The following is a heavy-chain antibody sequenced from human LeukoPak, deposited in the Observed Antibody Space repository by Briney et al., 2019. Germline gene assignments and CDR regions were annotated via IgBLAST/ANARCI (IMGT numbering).Heavy chain of an antibody. CDR3: ARDALMVYAVAVGRFDP. Sequence: GGSLRLSCAASGFTFSSYGMHWVRQAPGKGLEWVAFIRYDGSNKYYADSVKGRFTISRDNSKNTLYLQMNSLRAEDTTVYYCARDALMVYAVAVGRFDPWGQGTLVTVSS. J-gene: IGHJ5*02. CDR2: IRYDGSNK. CDR1: GFTFSSYG. V-gene: IGHV3-30*02. D-gene: IGHD2-8*01.